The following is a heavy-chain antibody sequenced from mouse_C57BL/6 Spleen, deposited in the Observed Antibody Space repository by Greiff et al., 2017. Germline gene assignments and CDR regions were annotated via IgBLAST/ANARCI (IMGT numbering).Heavy chain of an antibody. Sequence: QVQLQQPGAELVKPGASVKMSCTASGYTFTSYWITWVKQRPGQGLEWIGDIYPGSGNTNYNEKFKSKATLTVDTSSSTAYMQLSSLTSEDSAVYYSASGRYSNPVAYWGKGTLVTVSA. V-gene: IGHV1-55*01. J-gene: IGHJ3*01. CDR2: IYPGSGNT. CDR3: ASGRYSNPVAY. D-gene: IGHD2-5*01. CDR1: GYTFTSYW.